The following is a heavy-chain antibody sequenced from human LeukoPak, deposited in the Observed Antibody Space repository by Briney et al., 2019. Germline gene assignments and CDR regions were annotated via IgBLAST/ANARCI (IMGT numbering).Heavy chain of an antibody. CDR3: ARASSGSYYYFDY. Sequence: PSETLSLTCTVSGGSISSHSWNWIRQPAGKGLEWIGRIYTSGSTNYNPSLKSRVTMSVDASKNQFSLKLSSVTAADTAIYYCARASSGSYYYFDYWGQGTLVTVSS. CDR1: GGSISSHS. D-gene: IGHD3-22*01. J-gene: IGHJ4*02. CDR2: IYTSGST. V-gene: IGHV4-4*07.